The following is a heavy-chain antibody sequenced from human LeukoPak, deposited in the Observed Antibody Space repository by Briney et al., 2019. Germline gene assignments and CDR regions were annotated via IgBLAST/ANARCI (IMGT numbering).Heavy chain of an antibody. D-gene: IGHD3-3*01. Sequence: GGSLRLSCAASGFTFDDYGMHWVRQAPGKGLEWVSGISWNGGGVGYAASVKGRFTISRDNAKKSLFLQMNSLRPEDTALYYCEKGICGRRTCTGLNNWAKETLVTVSS. CDR3: EKGICGRRTCTGLNN. CDR2: ISWNGGGV. V-gene: IGHV3-9*01. CDR1: GFTFDDYG. J-gene: IGHJ4*02.